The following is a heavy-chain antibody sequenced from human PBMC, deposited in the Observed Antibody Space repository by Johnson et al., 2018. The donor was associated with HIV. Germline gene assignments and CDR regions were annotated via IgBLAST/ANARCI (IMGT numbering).Heavy chain of an antibody. CDR1: GFTFDDYA. J-gene: IGHJ3*02. V-gene: IGHV3-9*01. CDR3: AKDMWDVVVVAATRTIGAFDI. CDR2: ISWNSGIR. Sequence: VQLVESGGGVVQPGRSLRLSCVASGFTFDDYAMHWVRQAPGKGLEWVPGISWNSGIRGYADSLTGRFTISRDNAKNSLYLQMNSLRAEDTGLYYCAKDMWDVVVVAATRTIGAFDIWGRGTMVTVSS. D-gene: IGHD2-15*01.